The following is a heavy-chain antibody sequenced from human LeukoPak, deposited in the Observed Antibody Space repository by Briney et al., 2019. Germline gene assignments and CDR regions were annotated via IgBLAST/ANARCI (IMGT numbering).Heavy chain of an antibody. CDR3: ARRWAFCGGDCWAH. D-gene: IGHD2-21*02. CDR2: IYYSGST. Sequence: SETLSLTCTVSGGSVSSGSYYWSWIRQPPGKGLEWIGYIYYSGSTYFNPSLKSRVTISVDTSKNQFSLKLNSVGTADTAVYYCARRWAFCGGDCWAHWGQGTLVTVSS. V-gene: IGHV4-61*01. CDR1: GGSVSSGSYY. J-gene: IGHJ4*02.